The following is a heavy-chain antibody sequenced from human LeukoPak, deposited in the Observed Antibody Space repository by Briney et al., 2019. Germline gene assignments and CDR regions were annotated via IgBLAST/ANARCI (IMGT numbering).Heavy chain of an antibody. CDR3: ARAFAGGDFGSPDY. CDR2: INPSGGST. J-gene: IGHJ4*02. Sequence: ASVTVSCTASGYTFTIYYMHWVRQAPGQGLEWMAIINPSGGSTSYTQKFQGRVTMTRDTSTTTVYMELSSLRSEDTAVYYCARAFAGGDFGSPDYWGQGTLVTVSS. V-gene: IGHV1-46*01. D-gene: IGHD2-21*02. CDR1: GYTFTIYY.